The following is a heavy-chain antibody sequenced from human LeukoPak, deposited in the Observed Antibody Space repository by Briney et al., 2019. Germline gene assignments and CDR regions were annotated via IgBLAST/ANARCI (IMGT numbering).Heavy chain of an antibody. CDR2: ISASSDI. Sequence: PGGSLRLSCAASGFPFSSYTMNWVRQAPGKGVQWVSTISASSDIHYSDSVKGRFTISRDNARNSLYLQMNSLRDEDTAVYYCARDALHTAHFDYWGQGALVTVSS. D-gene: IGHD5-18*01. J-gene: IGHJ4*02. V-gene: IGHV3-48*02. CDR3: ARDALHTAHFDY. CDR1: GFPFSSYT.